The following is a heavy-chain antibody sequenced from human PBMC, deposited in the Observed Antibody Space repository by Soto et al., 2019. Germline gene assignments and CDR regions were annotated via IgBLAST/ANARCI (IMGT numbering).Heavy chain of an antibody. Sequence: EVQLVESGGGLVQPGGSLRLSCAAYGFTFSDHYMDWVRQAPGKGLEWVGRTRNKAHSYTTEYAASVKGRFTISRDDSKNSLYLQMNSLKAEDTAVYYCARELMTTVTYFDYWGQGTLVTVSS. CDR2: TRNKAHSYTT. D-gene: IGHD4-17*01. CDR3: ARELMTTVTYFDY. J-gene: IGHJ4*02. V-gene: IGHV3-72*01. CDR1: GFTFSDHY.